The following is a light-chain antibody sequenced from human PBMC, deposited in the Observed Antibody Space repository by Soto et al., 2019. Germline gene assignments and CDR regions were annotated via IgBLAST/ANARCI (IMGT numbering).Light chain of an antibody. J-gene: IGKJ5*01. CDR2: GAS. CDR3: QQYGSSPPT. CDR1: QSVSSSY. V-gene: IGKV3-20*01. Sequence: EIVLPQSPGTLSLSPGERATLSCRASQSVSSSYLAWYQQKPGQAPRLLIYGASSRATGIPDGFSGSGSGTDFTLTISRLEPEDFAVYYCQQYGSSPPTFGQGTRLEIK.